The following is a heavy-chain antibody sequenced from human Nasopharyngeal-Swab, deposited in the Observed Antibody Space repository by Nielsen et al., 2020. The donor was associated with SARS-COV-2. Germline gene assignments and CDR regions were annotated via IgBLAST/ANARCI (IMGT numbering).Heavy chain of an antibody. V-gene: IGHV3-74*01. CDR3: VKHQGSSSDQ. CDR2: VNQDGSGT. J-gene: IGHJ4*02. CDR1: GVIFSKYW. Sequence: GESLKISCVASGVIFSKYWMHWVRQAPGKGLVWVSRVNQDGSGTDYADSVRGRFTISRDNAKNTLYLQMNSLRVEDTAVYYCVKHQGSSSDQWGQGTLVTVSS.